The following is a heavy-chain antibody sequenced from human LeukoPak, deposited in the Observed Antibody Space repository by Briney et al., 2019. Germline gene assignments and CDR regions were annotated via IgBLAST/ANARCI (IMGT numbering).Heavy chain of an antibody. Sequence: SETLSLTCTVSGGSISSYYWSWIRQPPGKGLEWIGYIYYSGSINYNPSLKSRVTISVDTSKNQFSLKLSSVTAADTAVYYCARALVFNYYDFWSGYYHWFDPWGQGTLVTVSS. CDR1: GGSISSYY. D-gene: IGHD3-3*01. V-gene: IGHV4-59*01. CDR3: ARALVFNYYDFWSGYYHWFDP. CDR2: IYYSGSI. J-gene: IGHJ5*02.